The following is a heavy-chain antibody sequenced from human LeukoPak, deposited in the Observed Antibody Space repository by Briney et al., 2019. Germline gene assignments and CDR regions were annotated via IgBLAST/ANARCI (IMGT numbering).Heavy chain of an antibody. CDR2: ISGSSSTI. J-gene: IGHJ5*02. D-gene: IGHD2-15*01. Sequence: GGSLRLSCAASGFTFSSYSFNWVRQAPGKGLEWVSYISGSSSTIYYADSVKGRFTISKDNAKNSLYLQMNSLRAEDTAVYYCARAGYCSGGSCIRSFDPWGQGTLVTVSS. CDR3: ARAGYCSGGSCIRSFDP. V-gene: IGHV3-48*01. CDR1: GFTFSSYS.